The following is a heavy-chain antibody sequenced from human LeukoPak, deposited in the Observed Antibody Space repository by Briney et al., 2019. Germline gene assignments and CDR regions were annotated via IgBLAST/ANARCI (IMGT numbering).Heavy chain of an antibody. J-gene: IGHJ6*03. CDR2: IYSSGST. Sequence: PSETLSLTCAVDGGTFSGYYWSWIRQPPGKGLEWIGYIYSSGSTNYNPSLKSRVTMSVDTSKNQFSLKVNSVTAADTAVYYCARVYDSGNQAYFYYMDVWGKGTTVTISS. V-gene: IGHV4-59*01. D-gene: IGHD3-10*01. CDR1: GGTFSGYY. CDR3: ARVYDSGNQAYFYYMDV.